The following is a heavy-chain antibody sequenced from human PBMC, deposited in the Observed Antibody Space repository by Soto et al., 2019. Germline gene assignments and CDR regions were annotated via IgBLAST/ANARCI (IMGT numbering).Heavy chain of an antibody. V-gene: IGHV3-20*04. J-gene: IGHJ6*02. CDR1: GFIFSSYA. CDR3: ASGIVGATTYGMDV. D-gene: IGHD1-26*01. CDR2: INWNGGST. Sequence: GGSLRLSCAASGFIFSSYAMSWVRQAPGKGLEWVSGINWNGGSTGYADSVKGRFTIPRDNAKNSLYLQMNSLRAEDTALYYCASGIVGATTYGMDVWGQGTTVTV.